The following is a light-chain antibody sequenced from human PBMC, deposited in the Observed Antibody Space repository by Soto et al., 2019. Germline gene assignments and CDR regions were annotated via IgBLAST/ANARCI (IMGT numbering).Light chain of an antibody. V-gene: IGKV1-33*01. J-gene: IGKJ4*01. CDR3: QQFDSLPLT. Sequence: DIQMTQSPSSLSSSVGDRVTITCQASQDISTHLTWFQQKPGKAPKLLIYDVSILETGVPSRFSGSGSGTHFTFSISSLQPEDIATYYCQQFDSLPLTFGGGTKVDIK. CDR2: DVS. CDR1: QDISTH.